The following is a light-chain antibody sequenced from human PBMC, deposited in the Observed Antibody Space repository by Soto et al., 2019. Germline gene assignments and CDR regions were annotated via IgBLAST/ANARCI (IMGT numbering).Light chain of an antibody. CDR3: QQYGRTSWT. CDR2: GAS. V-gene: IGKV3-20*01. J-gene: IGKJ1*01. Sequence: EIVLTQSPGTLSLSPGEGATLSCRASQSVSTNFFAWYQQKPSQAPRLLIYGASTRATGIPDRFSGSGSGTDFTLTISRLEPEDFAVYYCQQYGRTSWTFGQGTKVDIK. CDR1: QSVSTNF.